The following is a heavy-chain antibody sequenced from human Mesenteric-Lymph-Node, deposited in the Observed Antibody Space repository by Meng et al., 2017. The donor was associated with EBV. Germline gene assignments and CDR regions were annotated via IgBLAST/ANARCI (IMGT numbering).Heavy chain of an antibody. CDR1: GGSISNSNFY. J-gene: IGHJ4*02. V-gene: IGHV4-39*01. Sequence: RLQGSGPGMVKPSETLSLTCTFSGGSISNSNFYWGWIRQPPGKGLEWIGSIFHSGSTYYNPSLKSRVTVSVDTSKNQFSLKLNSVTTADTAMYYCARPRRWLQSEFDFWGPGTLVTVSS. CDR2: IFHSGST. D-gene: IGHD5-24*01. CDR3: ARPRRWLQSEFDF.